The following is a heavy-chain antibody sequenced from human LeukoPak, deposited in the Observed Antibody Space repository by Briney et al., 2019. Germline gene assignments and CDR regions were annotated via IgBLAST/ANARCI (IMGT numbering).Heavy chain of an antibody. Sequence: GGSLRLSCAASGFTFSDYNMNWVRQAPGKGLEWASSISRSSYYIYYTDSVKGRFTISRDNAKNSLYLQMNSLRAEDTAVYYCARRARRSTYDILTGDLNYYYYYMDVWGKGTTVTVSS. CDR2: ISRSSYYI. CDR3: ARRARRSTYDILTGDLNYYYYYMDV. J-gene: IGHJ6*03. V-gene: IGHV3-21*01. CDR1: GFTFSDYN. D-gene: IGHD3-9*01.